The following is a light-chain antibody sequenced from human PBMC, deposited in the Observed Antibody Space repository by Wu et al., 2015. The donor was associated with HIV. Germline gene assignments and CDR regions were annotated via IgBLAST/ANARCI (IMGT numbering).Light chain of an antibody. CDR1: QDISNF. J-gene: IGKJ1*01. CDR2: AAS. V-gene: IGKV1-27*01. CDR3: QNYDSVPT. Sequence: DIQMTQSPSSLSASVGDRVTITCRASQDISNFLAWYQQKPGKVPNVLISAASTLQSGVPSRFSGGGSGTDFTLTISSLQPEDVATYYCQNYDSVPTLGQGTKVEIK.